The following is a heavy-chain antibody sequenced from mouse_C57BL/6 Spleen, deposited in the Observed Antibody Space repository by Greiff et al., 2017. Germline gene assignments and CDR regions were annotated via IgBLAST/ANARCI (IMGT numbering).Heavy chain of an antibody. CDR3: ADYDYDGWYFDV. CDR1: GYAFSSSW. Sequence: QVQLQQSGPELVKPGASVKISCKASGYAFSSSWMNWVKQRPGKGLEWIGRIYTGDGDTNYNGKFKGKATLTADKSSSTAYMQLSSLTSEDSAVYFCADYDYDGWYFDVWGTGTTVTVSS. J-gene: IGHJ1*03. CDR2: IYTGDGDT. V-gene: IGHV1-82*01. D-gene: IGHD2-4*01.